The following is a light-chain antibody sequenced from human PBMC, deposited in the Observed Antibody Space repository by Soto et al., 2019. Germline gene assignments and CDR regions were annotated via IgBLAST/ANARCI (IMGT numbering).Light chain of an antibody. Sequence: DIQVTQSPSTLSASVGETVTITCRASQNINFWLAWYQQKPGKAPKLLIYKASNLESGVPSRFSGSVSGTEFTLTITRLQPADLATYHCQQYHSYPWTFGQGTKVEIK. CDR2: KAS. CDR3: QQYHSYPWT. J-gene: IGKJ1*01. CDR1: QNINFW. V-gene: IGKV1-5*03.